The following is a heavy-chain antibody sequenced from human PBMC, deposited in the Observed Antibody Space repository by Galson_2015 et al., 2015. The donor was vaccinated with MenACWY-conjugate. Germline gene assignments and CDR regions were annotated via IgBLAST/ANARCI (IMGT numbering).Heavy chain of an antibody. CDR2: IKKDGSEK. V-gene: IGHV3-7*03. J-gene: IGHJ6*02. CDR3: ARGHYGMDV. CDR1: GFTFRNYW. Sequence: SLRLSCAASGFTFRNYWMTWVRQAPGKGLEWVASIKKDGSEKYYVDSVKGRFTISRDNAKNSLYLEMDSLRVEDTAVYSCARGHYGMDVWGQGT.